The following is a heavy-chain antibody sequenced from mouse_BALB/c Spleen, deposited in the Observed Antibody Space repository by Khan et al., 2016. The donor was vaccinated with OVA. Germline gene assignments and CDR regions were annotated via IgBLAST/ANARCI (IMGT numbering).Heavy chain of an antibody. Sequence: QVQLKQSGPGLVQPSQSLSITCTVSGFSLTTYGVHWVRQSPGKGLEWLGVIWSGGSTDYNAPFIPRLSISKDSSKSQVFFKMNSLQVNDTAIYYCARNYDYDEGLAYWGQGTLVTVSA. D-gene: IGHD2-4*01. CDR1: GFSLTTYG. CDR2: IWSGGST. J-gene: IGHJ3*01. CDR3: ARNYDYDEGLAY. V-gene: IGHV2-2*02.